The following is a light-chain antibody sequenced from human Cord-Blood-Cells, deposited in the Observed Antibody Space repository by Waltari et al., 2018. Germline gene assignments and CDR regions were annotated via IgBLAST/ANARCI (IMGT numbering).Light chain of an antibody. CDR2: DVS. V-gene: IGLV2-14*01. Sequence: QSALTQPSSVSGSPGQSITISCTGTSNYVGCYNYFFCYQQHPGKAPQLMIYDVSNRPSRVLNCFAGSKSGNAASLTSSGLQAEDEADYYCSSYTSSSTLVFGGGAKLTVL. J-gene: IGLJ2*01. CDR1: SNYVGCYNY. CDR3: SSYTSSSTLV.